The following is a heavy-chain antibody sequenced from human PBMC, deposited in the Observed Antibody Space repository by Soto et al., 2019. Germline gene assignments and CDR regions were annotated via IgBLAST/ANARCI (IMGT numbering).Heavy chain of an antibody. D-gene: IGHD3-22*01. Sequence: GGSLRLSCVASGFTLSNYAMSWVRQAPGKGLEWVSAISGSGGSTYYADSVKGRFTISRDNSKNTLYLQMNSLRAEDTAVYYCAKGYELIVVVTPIDYWGQGTLVTVS. CDR3: AKGYELIVVVTPIDY. CDR2: ISGSGGST. CDR1: GFTLSNYA. V-gene: IGHV3-23*01. J-gene: IGHJ4*02.